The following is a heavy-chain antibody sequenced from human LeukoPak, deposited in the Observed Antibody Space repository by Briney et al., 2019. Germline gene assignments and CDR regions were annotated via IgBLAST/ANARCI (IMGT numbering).Heavy chain of an antibody. CDR2: INPNSGGT. V-gene: IGHV1-2*06. J-gene: IGHJ6*02. CDR3: ARLPQRITIFGVATDYYGMDV. D-gene: IGHD3-3*01. Sequence: GASVKVSCKASGYTFTGYYMHWVRQAPGQGLEWMGRINPNSGGTNYAQKFQGRVTMTRDKSISTAYMELSRLRSDDTAVYYCARLPQRITIFGVATDYYGMDVWGQGTTVTVSS. CDR1: GYTFTGYY.